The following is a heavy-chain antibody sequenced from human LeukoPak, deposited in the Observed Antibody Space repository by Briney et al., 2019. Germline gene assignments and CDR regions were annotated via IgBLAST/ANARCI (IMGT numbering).Heavy chain of an antibody. V-gene: IGHV3-23*01. Sequence: GGSLRLSCAASGFTFSSYAMSWVRQAPGKGLEWVSAISGSGGSTYYADSVKGRFTISRDNSKNTLYLQMNSLRAEDTAVYYCAKDQPITYDYDWGSYRYYFDYWGQGTLVTVSS. CDR2: ISGSGGST. J-gene: IGHJ4*02. D-gene: IGHD3-16*02. CDR1: GFTFSSYA. CDR3: AKDQPITYDYDWGSYRYYFDY.